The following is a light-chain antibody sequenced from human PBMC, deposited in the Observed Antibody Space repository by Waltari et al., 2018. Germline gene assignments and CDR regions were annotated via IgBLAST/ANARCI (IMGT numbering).Light chain of an antibody. Sequence: EIVLTQSPGTLSLSPAERATLSCRASQSVSGSYLAWYQRKRGQAPRLLIYGASSGATGIPDRFSGSGSGTDFTLIISRLEPEDFAVYYCQQYGRSPLTFGGGTKVQIK. J-gene: IGKJ4*01. CDR2: GAS. CDR3: QQYGRSPLT. V-gene: IGKV3-20*01. CDR1: QSVSGSY.